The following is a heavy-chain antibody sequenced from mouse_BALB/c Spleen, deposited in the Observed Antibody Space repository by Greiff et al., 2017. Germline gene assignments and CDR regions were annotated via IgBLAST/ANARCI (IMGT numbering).Heavy chain of an antibody. CDR1: GYTFTDYA. V-gene: IGHV1-67*01. J-gene: IGHJ3*01. CDR3: ARGIITTASWFAY. Sequence: QVQLKQSGPELVRPGVSVKISCKGSGYTFTDYAMHWVKQSHAKSLEWIGVISTYYGNTNYNQKFKGKATMTVDKSSSTAYMELARLTSEDSAIYYGARGIITTASWFAYWGQGTLVTVSA. D-gene: IGHD1-2*01. CDR2: ISTYYGNT.